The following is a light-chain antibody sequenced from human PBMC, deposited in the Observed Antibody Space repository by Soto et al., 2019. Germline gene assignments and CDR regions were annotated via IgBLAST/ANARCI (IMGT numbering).Light chain of an antibody. CDR3: QQGYSAPHT. Sequence: DMQMTQSPSSLSASAGDRVTITCRASQSIRTYLNWYQQKPGKAPNLLIYGASSLQSGVPSRFSGSGSRSDFTLTISSLQVEDFATYYCQQGYSAPHTFGQGTKLVIK. CDR2: GAS. V-gene: IGKV1-39*01. J-gene: IGKJ2*01. CDR1: QSIRTY.